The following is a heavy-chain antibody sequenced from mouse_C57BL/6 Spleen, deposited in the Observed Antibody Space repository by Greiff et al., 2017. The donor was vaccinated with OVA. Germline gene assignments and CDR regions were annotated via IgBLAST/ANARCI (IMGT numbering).Heavy chain of an antibody. D-gene: IGHD4-1*01. CDR2: ISDGGSYT. J-gene: IGHJ2*01. V-gene: IGHV5-4*03. CDR3: ARAGTGGFDY. CDR1: GFTFSSYA. Sequence: EVKLVESGGGLVKPGGSLKLSCAASGFTFSSYAMSWVRQTPEKRLEWVATISDGGSYTYYPDNVKGRFTISRDNAKNNLYLQMSHLKSEDTAMYYCARAGTGGFDYWRQGTTLTVSS.